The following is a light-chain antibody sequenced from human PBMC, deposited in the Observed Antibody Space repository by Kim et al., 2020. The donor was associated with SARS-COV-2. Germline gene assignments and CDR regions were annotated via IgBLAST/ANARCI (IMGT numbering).Light chain of an antibody. CDR3: AAWDDSLGGHVV. CDR2: NDS. Sequence: QRVTISCSGSSSNIGSETVNWYQQLPGAAPNLLIYNDSQRPSGVPDRFSGSKSGTSASLAISGLQSEDEADYYCAAWDDSLGGHVVFGGGTQLTVL. J-gene: IGLJ2*01. V-gene: IGLV1-44*01. CDR1: SSNIGSET.